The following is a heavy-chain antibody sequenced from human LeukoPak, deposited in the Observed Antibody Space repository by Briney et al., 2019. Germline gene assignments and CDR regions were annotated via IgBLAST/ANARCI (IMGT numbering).Heavy chain of an antibody. V-gene: IGHV4-34*01. D-gene: IGHD3-22*01. J-gene: IGHJ4*02. CDR3: ASLDSSGYSDFDY. Sequence: PSETLSLTCAVYGGSFSGYYWSWIRQPPGKGLEWIGEINHSGSTNYNPSLKSRVTISVDTSKNQFSLKLSSVTAADTAVYYCASLDSSGYSDFDYWGQGTLVTVFS. CDR1: GGSFSGYY. CDR2: INHSGST.